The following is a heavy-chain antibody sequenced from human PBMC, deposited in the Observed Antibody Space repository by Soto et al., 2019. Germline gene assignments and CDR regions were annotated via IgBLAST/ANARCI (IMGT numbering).Heavy chain of an antibody. J-gene: IGHJ4*02. D-gene: IGHD2-2*01. CDR1: GYTFTSYY. CDR3: ARRAGYCSSTSCYAYFDY. Sequence: ASVKVSCKASGYTFTSYYMHWARQAPGQGLEWMGIINPSGGSTSYAQKFQGRVTMTRDTSTSTVYMELSSLRSEDTAVYYCARRAGYCSSTSCYAYFDYWGQGTLVTVSS. CDR2: INPSGGST. V-gene: IGHV1-46*03.